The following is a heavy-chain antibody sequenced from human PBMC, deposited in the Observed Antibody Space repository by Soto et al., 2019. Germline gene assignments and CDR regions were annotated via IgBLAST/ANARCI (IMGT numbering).Heavy chain of an antibody. CDR3: AKVAQWLVKPYYYYGMDV. CDR1: GFTFSSYA. J-gene: IGHJ6*02. D-gene: IGHD6-19*01. CDR2: ISGSGGST. Sequence: GGSLRLSCSASGFTFSSYAMSWVRQAPGKGLEWVSAISGSGGSTYYADSVKGRFTISRDNSKNTLYLQMNSLRAEDTAVYYCAKVAQWLVKPYYYYGMDVWGQGTTVTVSS. V-gene: IGHV3-23*01.